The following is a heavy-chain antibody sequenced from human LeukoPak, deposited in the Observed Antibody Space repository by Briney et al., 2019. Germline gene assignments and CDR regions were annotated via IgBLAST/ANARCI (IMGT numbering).Heavy chain of an antibody. Sequence: SVKVSCRASGGTFSSYAISWVRQAPGQGLEWMGGIIPIFGTANYAQKFQGRVTITADESTSTAYMELSSLRSEDTAVYYCALAYYPSYYFDYWGQGTLVTVSS. D-gene: IGHD1-26*01. CDR1: GGTFSSYA. CDR3: ALAYYPSYYFDY. J-gene: IGHJ4*02. CDR2: IIPIFGTA. V-gene: IGHV1-69*13.